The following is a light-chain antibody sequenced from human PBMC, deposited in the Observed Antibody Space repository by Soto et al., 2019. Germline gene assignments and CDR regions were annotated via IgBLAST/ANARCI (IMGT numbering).Light chain of an antibody. CDR3: QQYGGLYT. CDR1: QNVHIW. J-gene: IGKJ2*01. Sequence: DIQMTQSPSTLSASVGDRVTITCRASQNVHIWLAWYQQKPGKAPHLLIHRASTLQSGVPSRFSGSGSGTEFTLTISSLQPDDFATYYCQQYGGLYTFGQGTKLEIK. CDR2: RAS. V-gene: IGKV1-5*03.